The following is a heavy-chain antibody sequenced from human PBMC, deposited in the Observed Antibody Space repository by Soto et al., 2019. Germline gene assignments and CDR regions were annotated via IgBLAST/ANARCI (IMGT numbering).Heavy chain of an antibody. Sequence: DVQLVESGGGLVKPGGSLRLSCAASGFIFSSHNMNWVRQAPGKGLEWVSSITGSSSYIFYADSVKGRFTISRDNAKNTVYRQMNSRIADDTGVYYCARLVASETGYGMDFGGQGTTFTVSS. J-gene: IGHJ6*02. CDR3: ARLVASETGYGMDF. D-gene: IGHD3-9*01. V-gene: IGHV3-21*06. CDR1: GFIFSSHN. CDR2: ITGSSSYI.